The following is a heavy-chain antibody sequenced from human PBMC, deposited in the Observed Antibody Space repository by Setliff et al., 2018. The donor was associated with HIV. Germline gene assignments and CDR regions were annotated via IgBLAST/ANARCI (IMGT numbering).Heavy chain of an antibody. J-gene: IGHJ3*02. CDR3: ARDGSRDAFDI. CDR2: IGSDGGAT. CDR1: GFTFSTYG. V-gene: IGHV3-NL1*01. D-gene: IGHD1-26*01. Sequence: GESLKISCAASGFTFSTYGMHWVRRTPGKGPEWVAAIGSDGGATYYADSVKGRFTISRDNSKNTLYLQMNSLRADDTAVYYCARDGSRDAFDIWGQGTMVTVSS.